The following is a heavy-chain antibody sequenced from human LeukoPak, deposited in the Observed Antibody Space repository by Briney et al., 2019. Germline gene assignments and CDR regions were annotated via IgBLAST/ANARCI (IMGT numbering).Heavy chain of an antibody. CDR2: ISSSSSYI. V-gene: IGHV3-21*01. Sequence: GGSLRLSCAASGFTFSSYSMNWVRQAPGKGLEWVSSISSSSSYIYYADSVKGRFTISRDNAKNSLYLQMNSLRAEDTAVYYCASRYCSGGSCYDAFDIWGQGTMVTVSS. J-gene: IGHJ3*02. CDR3: ASRYCSGGSCYDAFDI. CDR1: GFTFSSYS. D-gene: IGHD2-15*01.